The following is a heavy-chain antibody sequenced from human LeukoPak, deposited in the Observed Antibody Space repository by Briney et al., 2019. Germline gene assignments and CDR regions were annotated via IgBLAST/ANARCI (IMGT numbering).Heavy chain of an antibody. CDR1: GGTFSSYA. D-gene: IGHD3-3*01. Sequence: ASVKVSCKASGGTFSSYAISWVRQAPGQGLEWMGGIIPIFGTANYAQKFQGRVTITTDESTSTAYMELSSLRSEDTAVYYCARGDVINYDFWTLDAFDIWGQGTMVTVSS. V-gene: IGHV1-69*05. J-gene: IGHJ3*02. CDR3: ARGDVINYDFWTLDAFDI. CDR2: IIPIFGTA.